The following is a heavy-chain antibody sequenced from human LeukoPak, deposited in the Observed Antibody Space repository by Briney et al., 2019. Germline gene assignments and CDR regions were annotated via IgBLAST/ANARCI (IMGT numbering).Heavy chain of an antibody. Sequence: SETLSFTCTVSGGSISYYYWSWIRQPPGKGLEWIGYIYYSGTTNYNPSLKSRVTISVDTSKNQFSLKLSSVTAADTAVYYCARHLKTDMVKAHFDYWGQGTLVTVSS. V-gene: IGHV4-59*08. CDR1: GGSISYYY. D-gene: IGHD5-18*01. J-gene: IGHJ4*02. CDR2: IYYSGTT. CDR3: ARHLKTDMVKAHFDY.